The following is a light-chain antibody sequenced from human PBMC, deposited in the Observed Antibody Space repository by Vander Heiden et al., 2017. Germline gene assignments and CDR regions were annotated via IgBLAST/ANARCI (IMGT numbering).Light chain of an antibody. CDR3: QQDDTFHT. CDR1: QDIKIY. CDR2: DAS. Sequence: IQMTQSPSSLAASVGDRVTITCQASQDIKIYINWYQQKPGKVPKPLIYDASKLETGVPSRFPGRGSGTDFSFTISSLQPHDIAPYYWQQDDTFHTFGQGTKLELK. V-gene: IGKV1-33*01. J-gene: IGKJ2*01.